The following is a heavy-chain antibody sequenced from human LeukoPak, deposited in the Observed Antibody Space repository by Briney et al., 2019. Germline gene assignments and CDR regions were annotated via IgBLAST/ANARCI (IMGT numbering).Heavy chain of an antibody. CDR2: IHHSGIT. J-gene: IGHJ6*02. D-gene: IGHD6-13*01. CDR3: ARRNSSSWYGYYYYGMDV. V-gene: IGHV4-38-2*02. Sequence: SQTLSLTCTVSVYSISSGYYWGWIRQPPGKGLEWIGSIHHSGITYYNPSLKSRVTISVDTSKNQFSLKLSSVTAADTAVYYCARRNSSSWYGYYYYGMDVWGQGTTVTVSS. CDR1: VYSISSGYY.